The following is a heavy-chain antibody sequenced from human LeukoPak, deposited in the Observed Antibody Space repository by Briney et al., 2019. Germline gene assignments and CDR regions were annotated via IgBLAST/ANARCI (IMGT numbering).Heavy chain of an antibody. CDR1: GGTFSSYA. CDR2: IIPIFGTA. J-gene: IGHJ5*02. V-gene: IGHV1-69*05. Sequence: AVKVSCKASGGTFSSYAISWVRQAPGQGLEWMGRIIPIFGTANYAQKFQGRVTITTDESTSKAYMELSSLRSEDTAVYYCARAWDYYDSSGQGWFDPWGQGTLVTVSS. CDR3: ARAWDYYDSSGQGWFDP. D-gene: IGHD3-22*01.